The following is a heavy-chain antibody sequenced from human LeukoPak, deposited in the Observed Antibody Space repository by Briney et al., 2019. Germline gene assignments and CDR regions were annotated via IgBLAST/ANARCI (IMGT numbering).Heavy chain of an antibody. V-gene: IGHV4-39*01. D-gene: IGHD6-13*01. J-gene: IGHJ6*02. CDR1: GGSISSSSYY. CDR2: IYYSGST. Sequence: ASETVSLTCTVSGGSISSSSYYWGRIRQPPGKGLEWIGSIYYSGSTYYNPSLKSRDTISVDTSKNQFSLKLSSVTAADTAVYYCARQEIARAADGNWVWGQGQTVTV. CDR3: ARQEIARAADGNWV.